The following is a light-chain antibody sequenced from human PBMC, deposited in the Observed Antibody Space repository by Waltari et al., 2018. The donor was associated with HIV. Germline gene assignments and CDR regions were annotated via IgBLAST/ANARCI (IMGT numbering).Light chain of an antibody. CDR1: QSVSSSY. J-gene: IGKJ2*01. Sequence: EIVLTQSPGTLSLSPGERATLSCRASQSVSSSYLAWYQQKPGQAPRRLIYGASSRATGIPDRFSGSGSGTDFTLTISRLEPEDFAVYYCQQYGSSPPYTFGQGTKLEIK. CDR3: QQYGSSPPYT. V-gene: IGKV3-20*01. CDR2: GAS.